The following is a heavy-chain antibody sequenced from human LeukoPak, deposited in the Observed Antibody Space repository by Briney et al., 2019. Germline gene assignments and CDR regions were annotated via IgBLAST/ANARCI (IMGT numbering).Heavy chain of an antibody. Sequence: ASVKVSCKASGYTFTSYGISWVRQAPGQGLEWMGWISAYNGNTNYAQKLQGRVTMTTDTSTSTAYMELRSQRSDDTAVYYCARGYCSSTSCYIEDNWFDPWGQGTLVTVSS. CDR1: GYTFTSYG. D-gene: IGHD2-2*02. J-gene: IGHJ5*02. CDR2: ISAYNGNT. V-gene: IGHV1-18*01. CDR3: ARGYCSSTSCYIEDNWFDP.